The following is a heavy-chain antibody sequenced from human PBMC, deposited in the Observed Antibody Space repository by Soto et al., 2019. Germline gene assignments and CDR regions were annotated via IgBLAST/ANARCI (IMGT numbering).Heavy chain of an antibody. Sequence: ASVKVSCKASGYTFTSYYMHWVRQAPGQGLEWMGIINPSGGSTNYAQKFQGRVTMTRDTSTSTVYMELSSLRSEDTAVYYCARPPTITMVRGVSQNYYYYGMDVWGQGTTVTVSS. CDR2: INPSGGST. CDR1: GYTFTSYY. D-gene: IGHD3-10*01. V-gene: IGHV1-46*01. J-gene: IGHJ6*02. CDR3: ARPPTITMVRGVSQNYYYYGMDV.